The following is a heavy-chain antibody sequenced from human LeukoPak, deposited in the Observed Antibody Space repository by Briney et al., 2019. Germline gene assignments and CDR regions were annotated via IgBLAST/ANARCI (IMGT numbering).Heavy chain of an antibody. V-gene: IGHV4-34*01. Sequence: SETLSLTCAVYGGSFSGYYWSWIRQPPGKGLEWIGEINHSGSTNYNPSLKSRVTISVDTSKNQFSLKLSSVTAADTAAYYCARSSSSGHFDYWGQGTLVTVSS. D-gene: IGHD6-6*01. J-gene: IGHJ4*02. CDR3: ARSSSSGHFDY. CDR1: GGSFSGYY. CDR2: INHSGST.